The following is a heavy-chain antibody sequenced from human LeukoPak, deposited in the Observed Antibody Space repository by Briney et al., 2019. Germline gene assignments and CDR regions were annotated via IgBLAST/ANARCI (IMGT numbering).Heavy chain of an antibody. CDR3: ASRSGSFSDALDI. CDR1: GGSIRSYY. D-gene: IGHD3-10*01. J-gene: IGHJ3*02. Sequence: KSSETLSLTCTVSGGSIRSYYWGWIRQPPGKGLEWIGYIHYSESTKYNPSLKSRVTMSVGTSKNQFSLKLSSVTAADTAVYYCASRSGSFSDALDIWGQGTLVTVSS. CDR2: IHYSEST. V-gene: IGHV4-59*08.